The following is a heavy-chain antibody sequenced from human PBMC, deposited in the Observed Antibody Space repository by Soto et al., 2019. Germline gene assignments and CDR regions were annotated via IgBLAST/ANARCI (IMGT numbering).Heavy chain of an antibody. CDR3: ARSRGFGEVSNAFDI. J-gene: IGHJ3*02. D-gene: IGHD3-10*01. CDR1: GFSLSNTRMG. CDR2: IFSNDEK. V-gene: IGHV2-26*01. Sequence: QVTLKESGPVLVKPTETLTLTCSVSGFSLSNTRMGVSWIRQPPGKALEWLAHIFSNDEKSYSTSLKSRLTISKDTSKSQVVLTMTNMDPVVTATYYCARSRGFGEVSNAFDIWGQGTMVTVSS.